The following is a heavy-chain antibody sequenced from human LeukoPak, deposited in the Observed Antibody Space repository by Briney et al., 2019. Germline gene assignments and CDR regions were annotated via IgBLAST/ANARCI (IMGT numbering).Heavy chain of an antibody. J-gene: IGHJ5*02. CDR2: ITSSSSTI. CDR1: GFTFSSYS. Sequence: GGSLRLSCAASGFTFSSYSMSWLRQAPGKGREWISYITSSSSTIYYADSVKGRFTISRDNAKNSLYLQMNSLRHEDTAVYYCVRRVATGNVYSWFDPWGQGTLVTVSS. V-gene: IGHV3-48*02. D-gene: IGHD3-9*01. CDR3: VRRVATGNVYSWFDP.